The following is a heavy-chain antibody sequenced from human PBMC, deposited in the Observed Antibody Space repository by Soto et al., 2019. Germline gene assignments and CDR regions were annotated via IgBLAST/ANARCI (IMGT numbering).Heavy chain of an antibody. V-gene: IGHV1-69*02. CDR2: VNPIVSMS. J-gene: IGHJ4*02. CDR1: GDTFNFYS. D-gene: IGHD3-10*01. Sequence: QVQLVQSGAEVKRPGSSVKVSCKASGDTFNFYSINWVRQAPGLGREWMGRVNPIVSMSNYAQKFQGRVKMTDDKSTCPAYMELSSLRSEVTAIYDCASSYGSGYRAFDYWGQGALVTVSS. CDR3: ASSYGSGYRAFDY.